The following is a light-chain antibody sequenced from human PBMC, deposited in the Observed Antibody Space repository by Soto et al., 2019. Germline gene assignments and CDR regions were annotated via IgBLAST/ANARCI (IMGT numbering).Light chain of an antibody. CDR2: GTS. J-gene: IGKJ1*01. CDR3: QQYDSSPRT. Sequence: IALTQTQGTLSLSPGERATLSCRASQSVGSRYLAWYQQKPGQAPRLLIYGTSNRATGIPDRFSGSGSGTDFTLTISRLEPEDFAVYYCQQYDSSPRTFGQGTKVDI. V-gene: IGKV3-20*01. CDR1: QSVGSRY.